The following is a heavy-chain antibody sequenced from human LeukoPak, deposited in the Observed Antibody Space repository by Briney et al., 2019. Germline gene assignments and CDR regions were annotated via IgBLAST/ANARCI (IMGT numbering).Heavy chain of an antibody. CDR1: GGSISSSSYY. CDR3: ARGAYYYYYMDV. V-gene: IGHV4-39*07. CDR2: IYYSGST. Sequence: SETLSLTCTVSGGSISSSSYYWGWIRQPPGKGLEWIGSIYYSGSTYYNPSLKSRVTISVDTSKNQFSLKLSSVTAADTAVYYCARGAYYYYYMDVWGKGTTVTVSS. J-gene: IGHJ6*03.